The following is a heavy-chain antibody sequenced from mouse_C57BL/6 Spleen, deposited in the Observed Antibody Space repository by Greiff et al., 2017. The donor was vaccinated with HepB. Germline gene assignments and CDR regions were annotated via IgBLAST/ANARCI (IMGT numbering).Heavy chain of an antibody. CDR1: GFNIKDYY. Sequence: EVQLQQSGAELVKPGASVKLSCTASGFNIKDYYMHWVKQRTEQGLEWIGRIDPEDGETKYAPNFQGKATITADTSSNTAYLQLSSLTSEDTAVYYGARHGSGAYWGQGTLVTVSA. CDR2: IDPEDGET. J-gene: IGHJ3*01. D-gene: IGHD1-1*01. V-gene: IGHV14-2*01. CDR3: ARHGSGAY.